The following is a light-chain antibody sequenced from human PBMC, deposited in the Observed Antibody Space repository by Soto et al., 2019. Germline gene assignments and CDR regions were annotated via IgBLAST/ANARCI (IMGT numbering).Light chain of an antibody. CDR3: QQYNNWPLT. J-gene: IGKJ4*01. Sequence: PGERATLSCRASQSVSSYLAWYQQKPGQAPRLLIYDASSRATGIPARFSGSGSGTDFTLTISSLEPEDFAVYYCQQYNNWPLTFGGGTTVEIK. CDR1: QSVSSY. V-gene: IGKV3-11*01. CDR2: DAS.